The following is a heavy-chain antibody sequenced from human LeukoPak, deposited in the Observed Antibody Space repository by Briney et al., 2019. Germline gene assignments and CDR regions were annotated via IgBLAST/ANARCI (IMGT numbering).Heavy chain of an antibody. CDR1: GFTFSSYG. V-gene: IGHV3-30*02. CDR2: IRYDGSNK. CDR3: AKGPVATAYCGGDCYFDY. J-gene: IGHJ4*02. Sequence: GRSLRLSCAASGFTFSSYGMHWVRQAPGKGLEWVAFIRYDGSNKYYADSVKGRFTTSRDNSKNTLYLQMNSLRAEDTAVYYCAKGPVATAYCGGDCYFDYWGQGTLVTVSS. D-gene: IGHD2-21*02.